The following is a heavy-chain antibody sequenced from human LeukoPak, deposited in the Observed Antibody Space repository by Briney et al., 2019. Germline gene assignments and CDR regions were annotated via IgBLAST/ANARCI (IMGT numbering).Heavy chain of an antibody. D-gene: IGHD2-2*01. V-gene: IGHV4-34*01. CDR1: GGSFSGYY. Sequence: SETLSLTCAVYGGSFSGYYWMGIRQPPGKGRVWLGEINHRGSTNYNPSRKCRVTISVDKSKTQFSLKLSYVTAADTAVYYCARGRNQLSSMYYYYYMDVWGKGTTVTVSS. CDR2: INHRGST. CDR3: ARGRNQLSSMYYYYYMDV. J-gene: IGHJ6*03.